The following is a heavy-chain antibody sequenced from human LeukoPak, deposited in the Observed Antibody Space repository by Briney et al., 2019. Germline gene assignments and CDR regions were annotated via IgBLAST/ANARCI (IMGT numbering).Heavy chain of an antibody. CDR3: ARGKGIAVAGSEYYFDY. CDR2: ISSSTSTI. J-gene: IGHJ4*02. D-gene: IGHD6-19*01. Sequence: PGGSLRLSCGASGFXFSSYSINWVRQAPGKGLEWVSYISSSTSTIKYADSVKGRFTISRDNAKNSLYLQMNSLRDEDTAVYYCARGKGIAVAGSEYYFDYWGQGTLVTVSS. V-gene: IGHV3-48*02. CDR1: GFXFSSYS.